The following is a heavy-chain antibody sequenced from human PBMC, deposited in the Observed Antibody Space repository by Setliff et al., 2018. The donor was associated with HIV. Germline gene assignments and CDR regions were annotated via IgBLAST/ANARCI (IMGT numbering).Heavy chain of an antibody. Sequence: ASVKVSCKASGYTFTNFYIHWVRQAPGQGLEWLGMINPSGGSTTYAQKFQGRVTLTADDSTSTAYMELSSLRSEDTAVYYCARGNYYDSSVWVGPDVWGKGTTVTVSS. D-gene: IGHD3-22*01. CDR1: GYTFTNFY. V-gene: IGHV1-46*01. CDR2: INPSGGST. J-gene: IGHJ6*04. CDR3: ARGNYYDSSVWVGPDV.